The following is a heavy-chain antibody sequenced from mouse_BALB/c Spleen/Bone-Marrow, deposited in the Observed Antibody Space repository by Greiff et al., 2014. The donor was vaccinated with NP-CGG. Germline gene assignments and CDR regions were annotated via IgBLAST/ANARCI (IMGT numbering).Heavy chain of an antibody. CDR1: GFNIKDTY. D-gene: IGHD1-1*01. J-gene: IGHJ2*01. CDR3: ARYYYGSSCFAY. V-gene: IGHV14-3*02. Sequence: VQLKESGAELVKPGASVKLSCTASGFNIKDTYMHWVKQRPEQGLEWIGRIDPANGNTKYDPKFQGKATITADTSSNTAYLQLSSLTSEDSAVYYCARYYYGSSCFAYWGQGTTLTVSA. CDR2: IDPANGNT.